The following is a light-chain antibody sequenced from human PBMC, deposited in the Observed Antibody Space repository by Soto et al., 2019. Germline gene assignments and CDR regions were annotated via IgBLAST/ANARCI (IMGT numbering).Light chain of an antibody. Sequence: QSALTQPASVSGSPGQSITISCTGTNSDVGGYNFVSWYQQHPGKAPKLMLYNVYDRPSGISHRFSGSRSGNTASLTISGLQAEDEAHYYCNSYTSSSTLVFGGGTKVTVL. CDR2: NVY. CDR3: NSYTSSSTLV. CDR1: NSDVGGYNF. J-gene: IGLJ2*01. V-gene: IGLV2-14*03.